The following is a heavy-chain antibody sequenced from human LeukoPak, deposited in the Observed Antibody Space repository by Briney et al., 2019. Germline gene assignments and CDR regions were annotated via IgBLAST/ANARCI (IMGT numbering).Heavy chain of an antibody. CDR2: ISSSGSTI. CDR1: GFTVSSYE. Sequence: PGGSLRLSCAASGFTVSSYEISWVRQAPGKGRGCVSYISSSGSTIDYADCVKGRFTISRDNAKNSLYLQMYSLRAEDTAVYYCARGVGATTHFDYWGQGTLVTVSS. CDR3: ARGVGATTHFDY. V-gene: IGHV3-48*03. J-gene: IGHJ4*02. D-gene: IGHD1-26*01.